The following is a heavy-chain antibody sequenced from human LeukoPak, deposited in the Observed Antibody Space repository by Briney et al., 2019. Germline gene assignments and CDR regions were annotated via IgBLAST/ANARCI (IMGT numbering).Heavy chain of an antibody. D-gene: IGHD2-21*02. V-gene: IGHV1-8*01. J-gene: IGHJ4*02. CDR3: ARVDETVTATPDYFDY. CDR2: MNPNSGNT. Sequence: GASVKVSCKASGYTFTSYDINWVQQATGQGLEWMGWMNPNSGNTGYAQKFQGRVTMTRNTSISTAYMELSSLRSEDTAVYYCARVDETVTATPDYFDYWGQGTLVTVSS. CDR1: GYTFTSYD.